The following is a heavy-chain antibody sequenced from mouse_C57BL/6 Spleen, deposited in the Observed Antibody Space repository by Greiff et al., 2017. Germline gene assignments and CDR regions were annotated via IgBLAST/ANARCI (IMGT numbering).Heavy chain of an antibody. D-gene: IGHD2-5*01. Sequence: QVQLKQSGAELVKPGASVKISCKASGYAFSSYWMNWVKQRSGKSLEWIGQINPGDGDTNYNRKFKGKATLTADKSSSTAYLQLNSLTSADSAVXFCAREGDYSNFDYWGQGTTLTVSS. CDR1: GYAFSSYW. CDR2: INPGDGDT. CDR3: AREGDYSNFDY. J-gene: IGHJ2*01. V-gene: IGHV1-80*01.